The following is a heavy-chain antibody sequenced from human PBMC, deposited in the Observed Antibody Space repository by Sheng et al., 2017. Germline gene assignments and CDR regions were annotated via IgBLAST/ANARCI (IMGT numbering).Heavy chain of an antibody. Sequence: QVQLVESGGGVVQPGRSLRLSCAASGFTFSSYGMHWVRQAPGKGLEWVAVISYDGSNKYYADSVKGRFTISRDNSKNTLYLQMNSLRAEDTAVYYCAIGAYYYDSSGYYRFDYWGQGTLVTVSS. J-gene: IGHJ4*02. V-gene: IGHV3-30*03. CDR1: GFTFSSYG. CDR2: ISYDGSNK. D-gene: IGHD3-22*01. CDR3: AIGAYYYDSSGYYRFDY.